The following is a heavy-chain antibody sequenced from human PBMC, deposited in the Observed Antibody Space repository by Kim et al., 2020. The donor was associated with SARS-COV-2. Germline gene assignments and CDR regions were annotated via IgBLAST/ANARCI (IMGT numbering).Heavy chain of an antibody. CDR3: ARIARAGYLFES. Sequence: SETLSLTCTVSGGSISDINSYWGWVRQPPVKGLEWIGTTYHSASAYYNPSLKSRVSISGDASKNQFSLRLTSVTVADTAVYYCARIARAGYLFESWGQGTLVTVSS. J-gene: IGHJ4*02. V-gene: IGHV4-39*01. CDR1: GGSISDINSY. CDR2: TYHSASA. D-gene: IGHD5-12*01.